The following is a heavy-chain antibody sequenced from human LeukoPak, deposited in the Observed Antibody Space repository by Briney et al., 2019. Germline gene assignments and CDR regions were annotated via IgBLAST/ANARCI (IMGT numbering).Heavy chain of an antibody. CDR2: MSGSGGMT. J-gene: IGHJ4*02. CDR3: ARDSSGWSYFDY. CDR1: GFTFNNYA. Sequence: GGSPRLSCEASGFTFNNYAMSWVRQAPGKGLEWVSAMSGSGGMTYTADSVKGRFTISRDNSKNTLYLQMNSLRAEDTAVYYCARDSSGWSYFDYWGQGTLVTVSS. V-gene: IGHV3-23*01. D-gene: IGHD6-19*01.